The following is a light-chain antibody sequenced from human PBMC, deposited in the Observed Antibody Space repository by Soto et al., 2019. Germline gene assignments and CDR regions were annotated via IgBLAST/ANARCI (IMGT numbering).Light chain of an antibody. V-gene: IGKV3-15*01. J-gene: IGKJ5*01. CDR3: QQYNNWPPIT. Sequence: ERVMTQSPATLSVSPGERATLSCRASQSVSSDLAWYHQKPGQAPRLLIYGASTRATGIPARFSGSGSGTEFTLTINSLQSEDFAVYYCQQYNNWPPITFGQGTRLEIK. CDR1: QSVSSD. CDR2: GAS.